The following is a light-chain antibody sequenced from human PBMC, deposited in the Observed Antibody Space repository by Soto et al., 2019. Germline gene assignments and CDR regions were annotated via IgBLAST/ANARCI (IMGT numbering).Light chain of an antibody. CDR3: NSYTIASTWV. V-gene: IGLV2-14*01. CDR1: SYDVGAYNY. CDR2: EVS. J-gene: IGLJ3*02. Sequence: QYALTQTASVSGSPGQSITISCTGTSYDVGAYNYVSWYQQHPGKAPKLMISEVSNRPSGISNRFSGSKSGNTASLTISGLQAEDEADYYCNSYTIASTWVFGGGTKLTVL.